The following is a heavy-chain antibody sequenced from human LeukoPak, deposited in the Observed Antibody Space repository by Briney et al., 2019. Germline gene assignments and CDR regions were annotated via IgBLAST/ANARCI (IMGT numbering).Heavy chain of an antibody. J-gene: IGHJ4*02. V-gene: IGHV4-38-2*01. CDR3: ATAVVITPFDY. Sequence: SETLSLTCAVSGYSISSGYYWGWIRQSPGTGLEWIGSIYHSGGSYYNPSLKSRATISEDTSKNQFSLKLSSMSAADTAVYYCATAVVITPFDYWGQGIPVTVSS. CDR2: IYHSGGS. D-gene: IGHD3-22*01. CDR1: GYSISSGYY.